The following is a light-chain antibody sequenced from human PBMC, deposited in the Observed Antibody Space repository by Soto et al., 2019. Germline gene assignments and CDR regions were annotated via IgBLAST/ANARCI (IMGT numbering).Light chain of an antibody. CDR3: QQYDNDSWT. V-gene: IGKV1-5*03. CDR2: KAS. Sequence: DIQMTQSPSTLSASVGDRVIITCRASQSISSWLAWYQQKPGKAPNLLIYKASTLKSGVPSRFSGSGSGTEFTLTISSLQPGDFATYYCQQYDNDSWTFGQGTKVEIK. CDR1: QSISSW. J-gene: IGKJ1*01.